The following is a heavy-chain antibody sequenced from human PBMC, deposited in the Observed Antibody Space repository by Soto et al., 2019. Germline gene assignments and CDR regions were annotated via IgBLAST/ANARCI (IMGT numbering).Heavy chain of an antibody. CDR3: ARAGGRFGVVPPYYYGMDV. CDR1: GGTFSSYA. Sequence: QVQLVQSGAEVKKPGSSVKVSCKASGGTFSSYAISWVRQAPGQGLEWMGGIIPIFGTANYAQQFQGRVTITADESTSTAYMELSRLRSEDTAVYYCARAGGRFGVVPPYYYGMDVWGQGTTVTVSS. CDR2: IIPIFGTA. D-gene: IGHD3-3*01. V-gene: IGHV1-69*12. J-gene: IGHJ6*02.